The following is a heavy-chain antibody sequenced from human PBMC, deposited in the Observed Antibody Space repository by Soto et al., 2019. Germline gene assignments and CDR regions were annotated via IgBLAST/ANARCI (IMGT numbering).Heavy chain of an antibody. CDR1: GGTFSSYT. V-gene: IGHV1-69*02. CDR2: IIPILGIA. CDR3: ARGNLMVRGRLDP. D-gene: IGHD3-10*01. J-gene: IGHJ5*02. Sequence: QVQLVQSGAEVKKPGSSVKVSCKASGGTFSSYTISWVRQAPGQGLEWMGRIIPILGIANYAQKFQGRVTITADKSTSTAYMELSSLRSEDTAVYYCARGNLMVRGRLDPWGQGTLVTVSS.